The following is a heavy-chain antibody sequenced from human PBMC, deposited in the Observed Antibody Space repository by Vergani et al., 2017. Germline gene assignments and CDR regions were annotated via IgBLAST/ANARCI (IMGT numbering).Heavy chain of an antibody. CDR3: ASDRDYGGNSGIFDY. J-gene: IGHJ4*02. D-gene: IGHD4-23*01. Sequence: QAQLVQSGAEVKKPGASVKVSCKASGYTFTNFAMHWVRQAPGQRLEWMGWISTGDGNTKYSQHFQGRVTFTRDTSASTAYMELIRLRSEDTALYYCASDRDYGGNSGIFDYWGQGTLVTVSS. CDR2: ISTGDGNT. CDR1: GYTFTNFA. V-gene: IGHV1-3*04.